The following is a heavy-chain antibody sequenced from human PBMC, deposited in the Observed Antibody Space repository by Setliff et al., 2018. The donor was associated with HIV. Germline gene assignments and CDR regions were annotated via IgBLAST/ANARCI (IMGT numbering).Heavy chain of an antibody. D-gene: IGHD4-17*01. Sequence: SETLSLTCTVSGGSISNDGYYWNWIRQLPGKGLEWIGYIYYSGSTYYNPSLKSRVTISVDTSKNQFSLQLKSVTAADTAVYYCARGDGDSIFDFWGQGTLVTVSS. J-gene: IGHJ4*01. CDR3: ARGDGDSIFDF. V-gene: IGHV4-31*03. CDR1: GGSISNDGYY. CDR2: IYYSGST.